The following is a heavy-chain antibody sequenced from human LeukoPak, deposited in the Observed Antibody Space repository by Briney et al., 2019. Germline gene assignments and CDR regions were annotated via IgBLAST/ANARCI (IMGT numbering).Heavy chain of an antibody. CDR2: ISGSGGST. V-gene: IGHV3-23*01. CDR3: AKASYSPTTPCHY. D-gene: IGHD2-21*01. Sequence: GGSLRLSCAASGFTFSSYAMSCFRQAPGKGLEWVSGISGSGGSTYYADSVKGRFTIARDNSKNTLYLQMNSLRAEDTAVYYCAKASYSPTTPCHYWGQGTPVTVSS. CDR1: GFTFSSYA. J-gene: IGHJ4*02.